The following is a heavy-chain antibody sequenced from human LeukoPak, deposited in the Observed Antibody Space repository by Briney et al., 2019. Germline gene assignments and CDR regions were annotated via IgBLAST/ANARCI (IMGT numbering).Heavy chain of an antibody. CDR2: IYYSGNT. CDR1: GGSISSSSHY. CDR3: ARQKITTSDY. V-gene: IGHV4-39*01. Sequence: SETLSLTCSVSGGSISSSSHYWGWIRQSPGKGLEWISSIYYSGNTYYNPSLKSRLTISVDTSKNQFSLKLRSVTAADTAVYYCARQKITTSDYWGQGKMVTVSS. J-gene: IGHJ4*02. D-gene: IGHD3-22*01.